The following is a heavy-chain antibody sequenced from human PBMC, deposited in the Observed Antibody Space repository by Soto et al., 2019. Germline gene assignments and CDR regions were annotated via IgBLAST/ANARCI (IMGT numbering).Heavy chain of an antibody. D-gene: IGHD2-15*01. Sequence: QVQLVQSGAELKKPGSTVKVSCKASGGTFSSYAISWVRQAPGQGLEWMGGIIPIFGTANYAQKFQGRVTITADESTSTAYMELSSLRSEDTAVYYCARDMVAATLGSYYYYGMDVWGQGTTVTVSS. CDR2: IIPIFGTA. CDR1: GGTFSSYA. V-gene: IGHV1-69*01. J-gene: IGHJ6*02. CDR3: ARDMVAATLGSYYYYGMDV.